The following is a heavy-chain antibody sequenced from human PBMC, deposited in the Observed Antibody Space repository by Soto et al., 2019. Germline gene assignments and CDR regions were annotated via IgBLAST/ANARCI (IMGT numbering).Heavy chain of an antibody. CDR1: GFNFTSSA. J-gene: IGHJ4*02. D-gene: IGHD4-17*01. CDR3: AAALHDYGDYVGFYFDY. V-gene: IGHV1-58*01. CDR2: IVVGSGNT. Sequence: QMQLVQSGPEVKKPGTSVKVSCKASGFNFTSSAVQWVRQARGQRLELIGWIVVGSGNTNYAQKFQERVTITRDMSRSTAYMKLSSLRSEDTAVYYCAAALHDYGDYVGFYFDYWGQGTLVTVSS.